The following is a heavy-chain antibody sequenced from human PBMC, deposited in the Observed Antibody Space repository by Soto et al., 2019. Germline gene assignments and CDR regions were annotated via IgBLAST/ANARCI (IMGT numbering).Heavy chain of an antibody. V-gene: IGHV1-18*01. D-gene: IGHD1-1*01. Sequence: QVPLVQSGVEVKKHGDSVKVSCKAAGYTFTSYGISWVRQAPGQGLEWRGWISPYSGKKSYTQKFQDRVTMTTDKSTTIAYMELGNLRSDDTAMYHCARNVVKIETTGGTVHWGKGTQVTVAS. J-gene: IGHJ4*02. CDR3: ARNVVKIETTGGTVH. CDR2: ISPYSGKK. CDR1: GYTFTSYG.